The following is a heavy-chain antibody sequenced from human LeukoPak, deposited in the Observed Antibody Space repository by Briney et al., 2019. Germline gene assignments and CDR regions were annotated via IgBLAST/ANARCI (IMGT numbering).Heavy chain of an antibody. CDR2: ISAFNGNS. D-gene: IGHD6-19*01. CDR1: GYTFSSYG. V-gene: IGHV1-18*04. CDR3: ARSFIAVAATAYDY. Sequence: ASVKVSCKASGYTFSSYGIGWVRQAPGQRPEWLGWISAFNGNSNYAPKFQGRVTVTTDTSTNKAYMELRSLRSDDTAVYYCARSFIAVAATAYDYWGQGTLVTVSS. J-gene: IGHJ4*02.